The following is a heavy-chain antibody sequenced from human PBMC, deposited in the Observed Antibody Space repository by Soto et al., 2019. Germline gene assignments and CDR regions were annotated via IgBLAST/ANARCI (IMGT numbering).Heavy chain of an antibody. CDR3: ARGGGYYSYGMDV. V-gene: IGHV4-34*01. CDR1: GGSFSGYD. J-gene: IGHJ6*02. D-gene: IGHD3-10*01. Sequence: TLSLTCAVYGGSFSGYDCSWIRQPPGKGLEWIGEINHSGSTNYNPSLKSRVTISVDTSKNQFSLQLTSVTAADTAVYYCARGGGYYSYGMDVWGQGTTVTVSS. CDR2: INHSGST.